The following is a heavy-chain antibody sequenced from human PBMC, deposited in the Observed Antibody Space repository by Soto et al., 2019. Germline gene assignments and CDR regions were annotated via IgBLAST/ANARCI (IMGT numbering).Heavy chain of an antibody. D-gene: IGHD4-17*01. CDR3: ARMRGVTNTRRPYYFHS. J-gene: IGHJ4*02. V-gene: IGHV4-31*11. Sequence: QVQLQESGPGLVNPSQTLSLTCAVSGDSISKSGYYWCWICQNQGKALEWIGYIYYSGSTFYNPSLKSRGSISLDTSKNQLSLKLTFVTVADTAVYYCARMRGVTNTRRPYYFHSWGQGTLVAVSS. CDR2: IYYSGST. CDR1: GDSISKSGYY.